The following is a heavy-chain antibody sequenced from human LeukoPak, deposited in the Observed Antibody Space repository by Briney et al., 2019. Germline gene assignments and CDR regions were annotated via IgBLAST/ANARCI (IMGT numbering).Heavy chain of an antibody. J-gene: IGHJ5*02. CDR2: IRYDGSNK. V-gene: IGHV3-30*02. CDR3: AKEYRYDFWSGSHPGWFDP. Sequence: GGSLRLSCAASGFTFSSYGMHWVRQAPGKGLEWVAFIRYDGSNKYYADSVKGRFTISRDNSKNTLYLQMNSLRAEDTAVYYCAKEYRYDFWSGSHPGWFDPWGQGTLVTVSS. CDR1: GFTFSSYG. D-gene: IGHD3-3*01.